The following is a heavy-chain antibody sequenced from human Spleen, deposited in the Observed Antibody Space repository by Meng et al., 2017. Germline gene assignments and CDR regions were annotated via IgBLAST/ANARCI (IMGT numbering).Heavy chain of an antibody. CDR2: INAGNGNT. V-gene: IGHV1-3*01. D-gene: IGHD3-10*01. CDR3: ARDGYGSGSFLAS. CDR1: GYTFTSYA. Sequence: VKLMQSWAEVKKPGASVNVSCKASGYTFTSYAMHWVRQAPGQRLEWMGWINAGNGNTKYSQKFQGRVTITRDTSTSTVYMELSSLRSEDTAVYYCARDGYGSGSFLASWGQGTLVTVSS. J-gene: IGHJ4*02.